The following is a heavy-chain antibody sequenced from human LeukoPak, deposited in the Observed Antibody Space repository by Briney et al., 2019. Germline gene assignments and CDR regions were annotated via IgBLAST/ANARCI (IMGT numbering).Heavy chain of an antibody. CDR3: ARDGYCSSTSCYYFDY. V-gene: IGHV3-74*01. CDR1: GFTFSDYW. CDR2: INSDGSST. D-gene: IGHD2-2*01. J-gene: IGHJ4*02. Sequence: GGSLRLSCAASGFTFSDYWIHWVRQAPGKGLVWVSRINSDGSSTSYADSVKGRFTISRDNAKNTLYLQMNSLRAEDTAVYYCARDGYCSSTSCYYFDYWGQGTLVTVSS.